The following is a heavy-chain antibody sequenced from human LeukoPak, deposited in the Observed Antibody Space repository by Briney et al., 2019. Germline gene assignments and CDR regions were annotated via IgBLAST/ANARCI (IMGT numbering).Heavy chain of an antibody. CDR2: IWYDGSNK. D-gene: IGHD3-10*01. V-gene: IGHV3-33*01. Sequence: QPGRSLRLSCAASGFTFSSYGMHWVRQAPGKGLEWVAVIWYDGSNKYYADSVKGRFTISRDNSKNTLYLQMNSLRAEDTAVYYCAGDGVTMVRGVIWYWFDPWGQGTLVTVSS. CDR3: AGDGVTMVRGVIWYWFDP. J-gene: IGHJ5*02. CDR1: GFTFSSYG.